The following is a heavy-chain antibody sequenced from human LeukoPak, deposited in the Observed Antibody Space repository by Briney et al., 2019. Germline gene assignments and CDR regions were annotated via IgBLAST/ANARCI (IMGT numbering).Heavy chain of an antibody. CDR3: ARGMYDLQLGAWFDP. CDR1: GDSISSDY. J-gene: IGHJ5*02. Sequence: SETLSLTCTVPGDSISSDYWSCLRHPPGKRLEYIGIIYSSGTSNSNPARRSRVTMTVDTSKIQLFQKLRSVTAADTAVYYGARGMYDLQLGAWFDPWGRGTLVTVSS. CDR2: IYSSGTS. V-gene: IGHV4-59*01. D-gene: IGHD3-3*01.